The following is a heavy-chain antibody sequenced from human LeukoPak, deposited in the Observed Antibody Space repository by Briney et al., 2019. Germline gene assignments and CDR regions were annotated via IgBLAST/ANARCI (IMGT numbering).Heavy chain of an antibody. D-gene: IGHD3-22*01. J-gene: IGHJ4*02. CDR1: GYTFTGYY. CDR3: ARKYHYDSSGYYWAFGY. CDR2: INPNSGGT. V-gene: IGHV1-2*02. Sequence: GASVKVPCKASGYTFTGYYMHWVRQAPGQGLEWMGWINPNSGGTIYAQKFQGRVTMTRDTSISTAYMELSRLRSDDTAVYYCARKYHYDSSGYYWAFGYWGQGTLVTVSS.